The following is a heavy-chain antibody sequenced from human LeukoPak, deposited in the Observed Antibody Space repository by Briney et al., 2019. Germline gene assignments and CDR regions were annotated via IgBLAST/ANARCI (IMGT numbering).Heavy chain of an antibody. D-gene: IGHD1-26*01. CDR1: GYSISSGYY. Sequence: KPSETLSLTCTVSGYSISSGYYWGWIRQPPGKGLEWIGSIYHSGSTYYNPSLKSRVTISVDTSKNQFSLKLSSVTAADTAVYYCARQIVGATHYWGQGTLVTVSS. V-gene: IGHV4-38-2*02. CDR2: IYHSGST. J-gene: IGHJ4*02. CDR3: ARQIVGATHY.